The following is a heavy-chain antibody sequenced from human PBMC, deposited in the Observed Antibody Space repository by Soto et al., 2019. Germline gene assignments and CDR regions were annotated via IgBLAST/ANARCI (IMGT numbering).Heavy chain of an antibody. J-gene: IGHJ3*01. CDR1: GINFSDYG. CDR2: IWYDGSQK. Sequence: QVHLVESGGGVVRPGTSLRLSCAASGINFSDYGIHWVRQAPGKGLEWVAVIWYDGSQKYYADSVRGRFTISRDNSKNTVYLQLNSLRLEDTAVYYCEGRDDPFHVWGQGTIVTGSS. V-gene: IGHV3-33*01. CDR3: EGRDDPFHV.